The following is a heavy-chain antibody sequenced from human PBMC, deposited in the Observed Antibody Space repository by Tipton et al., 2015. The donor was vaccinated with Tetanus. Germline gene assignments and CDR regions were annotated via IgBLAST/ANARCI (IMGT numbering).Heavy chain of an antibody. V-gene: IGHV4-59*01. CDR1: GGSISSSY. D-gene: IGHD4-17*01. CDR2: IFYSGST. CDR3: ARSETLDYGDYSFYFDY. Sequence: TLSLTCTVSGGSISSSYWNWIRQPPGKGLEWIGYIFYSGSTNYNPSLKSRVTISVDTSKNQFSLKLSSVTAADTAVYYCARSETLDYGDYSFYFDYWGQGTLVTVSS. J-gene: IGHJ4*02.